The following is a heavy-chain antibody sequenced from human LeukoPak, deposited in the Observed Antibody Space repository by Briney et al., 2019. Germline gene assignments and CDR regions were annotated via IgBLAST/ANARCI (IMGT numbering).Heavy chain of an antibody. CDR1: GFTFSSYA. CDR2: ISGSGGST. CDR3: AVHGSSGWYGGY. Sequence: PGGSLRLSCAASGFTFSSYAMSWVRQPPGKGLEWVSAISGSGGSTYYADSVKGRFTISRDNSKTTLYLQMSSLRAEDTAVYYCAVHGSSGWYGGYWGQGTLVTVSS. D-gene: IGHD6-19*01. V-gene: IGHV3-23*01. J-gene: IGHJ4*02.